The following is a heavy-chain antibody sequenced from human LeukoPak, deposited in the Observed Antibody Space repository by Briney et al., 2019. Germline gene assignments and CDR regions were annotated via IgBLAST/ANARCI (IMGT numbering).Heavy chain of an antibody. V-gene: IGHV3-7*03. CDR3: VRAMDV. CDR2: IRQDGSEK. Sequence: GGSLRLSCAVSGLTFSSSWMDWVRQAPGQGLEWVANIRQDGSEKHYVDSVKGRFTISRDNSKNSLYLQMNSLRAEDTAVYYCVRAMDVWGQGTTVTVSS. J-gene: IGHJ6*02. CDR1: GLTFSSSW.